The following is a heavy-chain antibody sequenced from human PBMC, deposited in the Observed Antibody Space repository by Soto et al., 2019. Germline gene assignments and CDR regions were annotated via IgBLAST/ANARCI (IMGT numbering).Heavy chain of an antibody. V-gene: IGHV4-59*08. CDR3: ARHRYSYGVYYFDY. D-gene: IGHD5-18*01. Sequence: LSLTCIVSGGSISNYYWSWIRQPPGKGLEWIGYIYYSGSTNYNPSLTSRVTISVDTSKNQFSLKLSSVTAADTAVYYCARHRYSYGVYYFDYWGQGTLVTVSS. CDR2: IYYSGST. J-gene: IGHJ4*02. CDR1: GGSISNYY.